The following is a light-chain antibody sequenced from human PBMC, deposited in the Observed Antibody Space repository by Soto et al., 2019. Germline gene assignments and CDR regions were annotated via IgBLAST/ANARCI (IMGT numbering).Light chain of an antibody. CDR1: QTLYNN. J-gene: IGKJ4*01. CDR3: QQYSDWPLT. V-gene: IGKV3-15*01. Sequence: EIVMTQSPATLSVSPGERATLSCRASQTLYNNLAWYQQKLGQAPRLLIYGASARATDIPARFSGSGSGTEFTLNISGLQSEDFAIYYCQQYSDWPLTFGGGTKVEI. CDR2: GAS.